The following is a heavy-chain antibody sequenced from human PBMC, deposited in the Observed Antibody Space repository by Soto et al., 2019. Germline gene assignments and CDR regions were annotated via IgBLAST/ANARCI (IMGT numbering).Heavy chain of an antibody. CDR2: IIPIFGTA. CDR1: GGTFSSYA. V-gene: IGHV1-69*13. D-gene: IGHD6-13*01. CDR3: ARDIPAIPGYSDL. Sequence: SVKVSCTASGGTFSSYAISWVRQAPGQGLEWMGGIIPIFGTANYAQKFQGRVTITADESTSTAYMELSSLRSEDTAVYYCARDIPAIPGYSDLWGQGTLVTVSS. J-gene: IGHJ5*02.